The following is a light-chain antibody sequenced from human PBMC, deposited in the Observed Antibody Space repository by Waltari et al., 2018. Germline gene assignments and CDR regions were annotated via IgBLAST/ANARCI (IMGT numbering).Light chain of an antibody. CDR2: GNT. J-gene: IGLJ2*01. V-gene: IGLV1-40*01. CDR3: QSYDNILTVI. Sequence: QSGLTQPPSVSGAPGQSVTISCTGSSSNIGAGYDVHWYQQLPGSAPKLLIYGNTKRPSGVPDRFSGSKSGTSASLAITGLQAEDEADYYCQSYDNILTVIFGGGTK. CDR1: SSNIGAGYD.